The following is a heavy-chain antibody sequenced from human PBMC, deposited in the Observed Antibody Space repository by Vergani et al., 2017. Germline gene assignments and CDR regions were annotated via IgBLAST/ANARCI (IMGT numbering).Heavy chain of an antibody. V-gene: IGHV1-2*02. CDR1: GYTFTGYY. CDR3: ARSAGIAVAGTHPDY. CDR2: INPNSGGT. J-gene: IGHJ4*02. Sequence: QVQLVQSGAEVKKPGASVKVSCKASGYTFTGYYMHWVRQAPGQGLEWMGWINPNSGGTNYAQKFQGRVTMTRDTSISTAYMELSRLRSDDTAVYYCARSAGIAVAGTHPDYWGQGTLVTVSS. D-gene: IGHD6-19*01.